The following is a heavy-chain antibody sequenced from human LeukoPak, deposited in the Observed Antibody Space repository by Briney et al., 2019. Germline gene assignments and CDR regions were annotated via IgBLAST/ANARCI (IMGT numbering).Heavy chain of an antibody. CDR2: IYYSGST. CDR3: ARPGSIFTGGNWFDP. J-gene: IGHJ5*02. CDR1: GGSISSYY. Sequence: SETLSLTCTVSGGSISSYYWSWIRQPPGKGLEWIGYIYYSGSTNYNPSLKSRVTISVDTSKNQFSLKLSSVTAADTAVYYCARPGSIFTGGNWFDPWGQGTLVTVSS. V-gene: IGHV4-59*08. D-gene: IGHD3-9*01.